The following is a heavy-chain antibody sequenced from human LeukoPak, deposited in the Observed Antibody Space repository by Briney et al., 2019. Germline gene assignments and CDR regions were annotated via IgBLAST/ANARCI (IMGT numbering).Heavy chain of an antibody. CDR1: GFTFSSYG. V-gene: IGHV3-33*06. Sequence: PGRSLRLSCAASGFTFSSYGMHWVRQAPGKGLEWVAVIWYDGSNKYYADSVKGRFTISRDNSKNTLYLQMNSLRAEDTAVYYCAKVLNYYGSGYFDYWGQGTLVTVSS. J-gene: IGHJ4*02. D-gene: IGHD3-10*01. CDR3: AKVLNYYGSGYFDY. CDR2: IWYDGSNK.